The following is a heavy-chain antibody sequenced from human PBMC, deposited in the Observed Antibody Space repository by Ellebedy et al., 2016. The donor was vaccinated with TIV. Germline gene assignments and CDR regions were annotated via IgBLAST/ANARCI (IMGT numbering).Heavy chain of an antibody. J-gene: IGHJ4*02. D-gene: IGHD6-19*01. CDR1: GYSFTTYW. V-gene: IGHV5-10-1*01. CDR2: LDPTDSYT. Sequence: GESLKISCKGSGYSFTTYWISWVRQMPGKGLEWMGRLDPTDSYTSYSPSCQGHVTTSVDKSINTAYLQWSSLKASDTAMYYCARGGTMAVAGSFDYWGQGTPVTVSS. CDR3: ARGGTMAVAGSFDY.